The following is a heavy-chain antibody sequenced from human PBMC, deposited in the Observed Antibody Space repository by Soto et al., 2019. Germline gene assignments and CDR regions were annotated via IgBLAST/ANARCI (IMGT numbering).Heavy chain of an antibody. Sequence: PETLSLSCAGYGGSFSGYYWSWIRQPPGKGLEWIGEINHSGSTNYNPSLKSRVTISVDTSKNQFSLKLSSVTAADTAVYYCARCYYYDSSGYYFDYWCQGPLLTRSS. CDR1: GGSFSGYY. CDR2: INHSGST. CDR3: ARCYYYDSSGYYFDY. J-gene: IGHJ4*02. D-gene: IGHD3-22*01. V-gene: IGHV4-34*01.